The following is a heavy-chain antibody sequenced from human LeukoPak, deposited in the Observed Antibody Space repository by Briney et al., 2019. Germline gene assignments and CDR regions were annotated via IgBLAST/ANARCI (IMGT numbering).Heavy chain of an antibody. Sequence: GGSLRLSCAASGFTFSNYAVMWVRQAPGQGLEWVSAITSGGAPRYADSVKGRFTISRDNSKNTLYLQMNSLRAEDTAQYFCARDPNGDYIGAFELWGRGTVVTVSS. CDR1: GFTFSNYA. CDR2: ITSGGAP. D-gene: IGHD4-17*01. J-gene: IGHJ3*01. CDR3: ARDPNGDYIGAFEL. V-gene: IGHV3-23*01.